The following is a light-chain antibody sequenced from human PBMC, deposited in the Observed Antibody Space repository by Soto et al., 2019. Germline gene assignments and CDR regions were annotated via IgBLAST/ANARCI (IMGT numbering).Light chain of an antibody. V-gene: IGLV1-40*01. Sequence: QSVLTQPPSVSGAQGHRVTISCTGSSSNIGAGYDVHWYQQVPGTAPKVLIYGNTNRPSGVPDRFSGSKSGTSASLAITGLQAEDEADYYCQSSDSSLSGVVFGGGTKVTVL. J-gene: IGLJ2*01. CDR1: SSNIGAGYD. CDR3: QSSDSSLSGVV. CDR2: GNT.